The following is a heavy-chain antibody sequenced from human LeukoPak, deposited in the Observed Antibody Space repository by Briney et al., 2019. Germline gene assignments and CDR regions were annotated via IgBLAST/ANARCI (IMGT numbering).Heavy chain of an antibody. CDR1: AYTFTDYY. CDR2: INPNSGGT. CDR3: ARGHRLQLWLPLWGY. V-gene: IGHV1-2*02. D-gene: IGHD5-18*01. J-gene: IGHJ4*02. Sequence: ASVKVSCKASAYTFTDYYMHWVRQAPGQGLEWMGWINPNSGGTNYAQKFQGRVTMTRDTSISTAYMELSSLRSDDTAVYYCARGHRLQLWLPLWGYWGQGTLVTVSS.